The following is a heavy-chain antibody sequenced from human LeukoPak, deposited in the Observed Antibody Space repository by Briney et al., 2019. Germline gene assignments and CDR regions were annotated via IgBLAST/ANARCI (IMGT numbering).Heavy chain of an antibody. CDR1: GYTFTGYY. V-gene: IGHV1-2*02. CDR2: INPNRGGT. D-gene: IGHD3-3*01. Sequence: GASVKVFRKASGYTFTGYYMHLVRQAPGQGVEGVGWINPNRGGTNYAQKFQGRVTMTRETSISPAYMELSRLRSDDTAAYYCARGVYDFWSGYRIPYNWFDPWGQGTLVTVSS. CDR3: ARGVYDFWSGYRIPYNWFDP. J-gene: IGHJ5*02.